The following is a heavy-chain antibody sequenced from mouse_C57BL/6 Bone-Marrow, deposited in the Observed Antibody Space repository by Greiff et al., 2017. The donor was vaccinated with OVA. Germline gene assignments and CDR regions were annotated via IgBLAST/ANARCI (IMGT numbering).Heavy chain of an antibody. CDR2: IDPSDSET. CDR1: GYTFTSYW. CDR3: ASGELRHAMDY. D-gene: IGHD1-1*01. J-gene: IGHJ4*01. Sequence: VQLQQPGAELVRPGSSVKLSCKASGYTFTSYWMHWVKQRPIQGLEWIGNIDPSDSETHYNQKFKDKATLTVDKSSSTAYMQLSSLTSEDSAVYYCASGELRHAMDYWGQGTSVTVSS. V-gene: IGHV1-52*01.